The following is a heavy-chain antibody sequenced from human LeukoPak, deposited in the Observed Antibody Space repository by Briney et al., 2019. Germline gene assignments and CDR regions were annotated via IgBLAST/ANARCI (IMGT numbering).Heavy chain of an antibody. CDR3: ARDYSNYIIDY. Sequence: PSETLSLTCTVSGGSISTYYWSWIRQPPGKGLEWIGYIYYNGNTNYNPSLKSRVTMSIDTSKNQFSLNLTSVTAADTAVYHCARDYSNYIIDYWGQGTLVTVSS. D-gene: IGHD4-11*01. CDR2: IYYNGNT. CDR1: GGSISTYY. J-gene: IGHJ4*02. V-gene: IGHV4-59*01.